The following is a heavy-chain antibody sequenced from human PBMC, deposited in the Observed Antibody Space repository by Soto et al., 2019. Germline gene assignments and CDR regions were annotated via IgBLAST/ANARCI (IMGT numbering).Heavy chain of an antibody. Sequence: SETMSLTCIVSGGSISSSSYYWGWIRQPPGKGLEWIGSIYYSGSTYYNPSLKSRVTISVDTSKNQFSLKLSSVTAADAAVYYCARRMRGYSGYDYYGMDVWGQGTTVTVSS. V-gene: IGHV4-39*01. CDR1: GGSISSSSYY. CDR3: ARRMRGYSGYDYYGMDV. CDR2: IYYSGST. J-gene: IGHJ6*02. D-gene: IGHD5-12*01.